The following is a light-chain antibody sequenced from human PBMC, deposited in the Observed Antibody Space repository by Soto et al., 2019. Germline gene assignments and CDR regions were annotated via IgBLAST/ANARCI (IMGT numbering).Light chain of an antibody. Sequence: EIVLTQSPGTLSLSPGQRATLSCRASQSVIGSYLAWYQQKPGQAPRLLIYGASNRATGIPDRFSGSGSGTDFTLTISSLQSEDFAVYYCQQYNNWPLTFGQGTRLEIK. V-gene: IGKV3-20*01. CDR3: QQYNNWPLT. CDR1: QSVIGSY. CDR2: GAS. J-gene: IGKJ5*01.